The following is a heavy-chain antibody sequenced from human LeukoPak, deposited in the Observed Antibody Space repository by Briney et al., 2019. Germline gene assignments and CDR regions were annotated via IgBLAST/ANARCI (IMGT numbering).Heavy chain of an antibody. CDR1: GFSFSSYW. Sequence: GGSLRLSCAASGFSFSSYWMHWVRQAPGEGLVWVSRISNDGTTTIYADSVKGRSTISRDNAKNMVYLEMNSLRVDDTAVYYCTRRVDASRWYDPWGQGTLVTV. CDR2: ISNDGTTT. J-gene: IGHJ5*02. CDR3: TRRVDASRWYDP. V-gene: IGHV3-74*01. D-gene: IGHD2-15*01.